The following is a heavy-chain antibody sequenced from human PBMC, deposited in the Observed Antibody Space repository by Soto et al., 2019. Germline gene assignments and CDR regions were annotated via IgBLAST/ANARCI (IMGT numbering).Heavy chain of an antibody. Sequence: QVQLVESGGGVVQPGRSLRLSCAASGFTFSSYAMHWVRQAPGKGLEWVAVISYDGSNKYYADSVKGRFTISRDNSKNTLYLQMNSLRAEDTAVYYCARDWYSSSSVGFGGGYYYGMDVWGQGTTVTVSS. CDR3: ARDWYSSSSVGFGGGYYYGMDV. V-gene: IGHV3-30-3*01. J-gene: IGHJ6*02. D-gene: IGHD6-6*01. CDR2: ISYDGSNK. CDR1: GFTFSSYA.